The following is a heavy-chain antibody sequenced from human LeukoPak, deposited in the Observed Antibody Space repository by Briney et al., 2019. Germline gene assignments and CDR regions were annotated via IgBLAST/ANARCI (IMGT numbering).Heavy chain of an antibody. Sequence: GGSLRLSCAASVFTVSSNYMSWVRQAPGKGLEWVSVIYSGGSTYYADSVKGRFTISRDNSKNTLYLQMNSLRAEDTAVYYCASRGYSYGYWFDPWGQGTLVTVSS. CDR2: IYSGGST. V-gene: IGHV3-66*02. CDR1: VFTVSSNY. CDR3: ASRGYSYGYWFDP. D-gene: IGHD5-18*01. J-gene: IGHJ5*02.